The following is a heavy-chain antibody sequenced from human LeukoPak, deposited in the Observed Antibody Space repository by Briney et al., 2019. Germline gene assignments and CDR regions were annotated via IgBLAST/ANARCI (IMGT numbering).Heavy chain of an antibody. V-gene: IGHV3-53*01. Sequence: PGGSLRLSCAASGFTVSSNYMSWVRQAPEKGLEFVSGIYENGGTTYYADSVKGRFSISRDNSKNTLYLQMDSLRGEDTAVYYCAKDFRIGYSAHFDYWGQGALVTVSS. D-gene: IGHD2-21*01. CDR2: IYENGGTT. CDR3: AKDFRIGYSAHFDY. CDR1: GFTVSSNY. J-gene: IGHJ4*02.